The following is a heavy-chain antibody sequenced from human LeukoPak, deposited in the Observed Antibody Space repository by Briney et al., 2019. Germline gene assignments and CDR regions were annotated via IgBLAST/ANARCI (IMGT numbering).Heavy chain of an antibody. V-gene: IGHV4-4*07. J-gene: IGHJ6*03. CDR2: IYTSGST. CDR1: GGSISSYY. D-gene: IGHD3-10*01. CDR3: ARDLYYYGSGSYYNSPSYYYYMDV. Sequence: SETLSLTCTVSGGSISSYYWSWIRQPAGKGLEWTGRIYTSGSTNYNPSLKSRVTMSVDTSKNQFSLKLSSVTAADTAVYYCARDLYYYGSGSYYNSPSYYYYMDVWGKGTTVTVSS.